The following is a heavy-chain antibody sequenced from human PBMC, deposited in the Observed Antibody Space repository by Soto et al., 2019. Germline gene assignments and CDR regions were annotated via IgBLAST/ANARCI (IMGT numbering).Heavy chain of an antibody. CDR1: GYTFTNSY. CDR3: GRGGSGYQTSMAFDI. CDR2: INPSGGST. D-gene: IGHD3-9*01. J-gene: IGHJ3*02. V-gene: IGHV1-46*03. Sequence: ASVKVSCKASGYTFTNSYMHWVRQAPGQGLEWMGIINPSGGSTSYAQKFQGRVTMTRDTSTSIVYMELSSLRSEDTAVYYCGRGGSGYQTSMAFDIWGQGTMVTVSS.